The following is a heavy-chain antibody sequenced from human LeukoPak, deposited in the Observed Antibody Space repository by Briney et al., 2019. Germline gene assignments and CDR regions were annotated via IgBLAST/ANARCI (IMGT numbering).Heavy chain of an antibody. CDR3: ARVLRSGGKVAATIGLED. J-gene: IGHJ4*02. D-gene: IGHD2-15*01. CDR2: IIPIFGTA. V-gene: IGHV1-69*05. Sequence: SVKVSCKASGGTFSSYAISWVRQAPGQGLEWMGGIIPIFGTANYAQKFQGRVTITTDESTSTAYMELSSLRSEDTAVYYCARVLRSGGKVAATIGLEDWGQGTLVTVSS. CDR1: GGTFSSYA.